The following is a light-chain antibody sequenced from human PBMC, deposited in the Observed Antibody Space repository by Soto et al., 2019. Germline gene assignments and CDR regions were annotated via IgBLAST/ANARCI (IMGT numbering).Light chain of an antibody. J-gene: IGKJ5*01. Sequence: EVALTQSPGTLSLSPGARANLSCRASQSIANNYLTWYQQKPGQAPRVLIYDASTRATGIPDRFSGSGSGTDFTLTISRLEPEDFAVYYCQQYGSSPWTFGQGTRLEIK. CDR3: QQYGSSPWT. CDR2: DAS. CDR1: QSIANNY. V-gene: IGKV3-20*01.